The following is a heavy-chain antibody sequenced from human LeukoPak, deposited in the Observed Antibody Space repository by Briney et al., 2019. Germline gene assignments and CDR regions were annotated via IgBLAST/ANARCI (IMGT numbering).Heavy chain of an antibody. Sequence: SETLSLTCNVSGGSISGYYWSWIRQPPGKGLEWIGYIYYSGSTNYNPSLKSRITISVDTPKNQVSLKMKSVTAADTAVYYCTRDLVVVPAAVHFDYWGQGTLVTVSS. CDR2: IYYSGST. CDR1: GGSISGYY. V-gene: IGHV4-59*12. J-gene: IGHJ4*02. D-gene: IGHD2-2*01. CDR3: TRDLVVVPAAVHFDY.